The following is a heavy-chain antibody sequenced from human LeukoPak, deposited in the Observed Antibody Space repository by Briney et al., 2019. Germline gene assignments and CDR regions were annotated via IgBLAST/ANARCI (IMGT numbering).Heavy chain of an antibody. CDR2: IYYSGST. CDR3: ARGTWIQLWLPGGYYFDY. CDR1: GGSISSYY. V-gene: IGHV4-59*01. D-gene: IGHD5-18*01. Sequence: PSETLSLTCSVSGGSISSYYWNWIRQPPGKGLEWIGYIYYSGSTNYNPSLKSRVTISVDTSKNQFSLKLSSVTAADTAVYYCARGTWIQLWLPGGYYFDYWGQGTLVTVSS. J-gene: IGHJ4*02.